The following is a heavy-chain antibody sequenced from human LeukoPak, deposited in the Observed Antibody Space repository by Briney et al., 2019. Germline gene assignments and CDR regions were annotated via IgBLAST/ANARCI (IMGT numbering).Heavy chain of an antibody. D-gene: IGHD2-2*01. CDR2: ITSNGDNT. CDR3: AKDLGDIVVVPAARYYYYFGMDV. J-gene: IGHJ6*02. Sequence: GGSLRLSCSASGFTFSNYAMHWVRQAPGKGLEYVSAITSNGDNTYYADSVKGRFTISRDNSKNTLYLQMNSLRAEDTAVYYCAKDLGDIVVVPAARYYYYFGMDVWGQGATVTVSS. CDR1: GFTFSNYA. V-gene: IGHV3-64*04.